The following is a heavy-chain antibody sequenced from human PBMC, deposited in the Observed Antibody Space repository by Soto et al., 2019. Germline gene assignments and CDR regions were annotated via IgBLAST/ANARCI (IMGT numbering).Heavy chain of an antibody. CDR1: GYTFTSYA. CDR2: INAGNGNT. V-gene: IGHV1-3*01. D-gene: IGHD6-6*01. J-gene: IGHJ4*02. Sequence: ASVKVSCKASGYTFTSYAMHWVRQAPGQRLEWMGWINAGNGNTKYSQKFQGGVTITRDTSASTAYMELSSLRSEDTAVYYCARYRIAARPYYFDYWGQGTLVTVSS. CDR3: ARYRIAARPYYFDY.